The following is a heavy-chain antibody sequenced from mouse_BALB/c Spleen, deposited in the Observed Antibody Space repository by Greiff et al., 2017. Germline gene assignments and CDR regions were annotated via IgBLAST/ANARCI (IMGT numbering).Heavy chain of an antibody. V-gene: IGHV5-9-4*01. CDR3: ARLLGRGIYYAMDY. D-gene: IGHD4-1*01. J-gene: IGHJ4*01. CDR1: GFTFSSYA. Sequence: EVQVVESGGGLVKPGGSLKLSCAASGFTFSSYAMSWVRQSPEKRLEWVAEISSGGSYTYYPDTVTGRFTISRDNAKNTLYLEMSSLRSEDTAMYYCARLLGRGIYYAMDYWGQGTSVTVSS. CDR2: ISSGGSYT.